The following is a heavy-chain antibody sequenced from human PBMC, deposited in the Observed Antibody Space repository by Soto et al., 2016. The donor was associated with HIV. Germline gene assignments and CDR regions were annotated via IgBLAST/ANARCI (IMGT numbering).Heavy chain of an antibody. CDR2: SDYSGKT. CDR1: NVSISDGGYF. D-gene: IGHD3-3*01. CDR3: AREPAPTGHSRGVDF. V-gene: IGHV4-31*02. J-gene: IGHJ4*02. Sequence: QVHLQESSPGLLKPSQTLSLTCAVSNVSISDGGYFWSWIRQKPDRGLEWIGSSDYSGKTLYNPSLKSRVSISIDTSKRRLFLILRSMTSADTAIYFCAREPAPTGHSRGVDFWGQGARVFVS.